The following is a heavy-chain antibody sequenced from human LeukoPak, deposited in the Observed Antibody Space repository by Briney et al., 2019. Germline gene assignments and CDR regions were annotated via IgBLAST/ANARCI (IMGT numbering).Heavy chain of an antibody. Sequence: SETLSLTCTVSGASISSYYWSWIRQPPGKGLEWIGYLYNTRNTYYNPSLKSRVTISVDTSKNQFSLKLSSVTAADTAVYYCARGGASMDVWGKGTTVTVSS. V-gene: IGHV4-59*12. CDR1: GASISSYY. CDR2: LYNTRNT. D-gene: IGHD1-26*01. J-gene: IGHJ6*03. CDR3: ARGGASMDV.